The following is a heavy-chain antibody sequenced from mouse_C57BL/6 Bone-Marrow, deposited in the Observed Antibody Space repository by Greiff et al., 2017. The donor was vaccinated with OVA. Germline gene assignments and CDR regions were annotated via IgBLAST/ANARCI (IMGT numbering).Heavy chain of an antibody. Sequence: DVKLVESGGGLVKPGGSLKLSCAASGFTFSDYGMHWVRQAPEKGLEWVAYISSGSSTIYYADTVQGRFTISRDNAKTTLFLQMTSLRSEDTAMYYCARILPFAYWGQGTLVTVSA. J-gene: IGHJ3*01. CDR3: ARILPFAY. V-gene: IGHV5-17*01. CDR2: ISSGSSTI. CDR1: GFTFSDYG.